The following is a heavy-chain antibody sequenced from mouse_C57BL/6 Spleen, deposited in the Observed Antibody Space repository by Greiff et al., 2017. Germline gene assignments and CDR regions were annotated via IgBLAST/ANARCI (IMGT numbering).Heavy chain of an antibody. CDR2: IAPETGGT. V-gene: IGHV1-15*01. CDR3: TRLAKINGNNESAWFAY. Sequence: QVQLQQSGAELVRPGASVTLSCKASGYTFTDYAMHWVKQTPVHGLEWIGAIAPETGGTAYNQKFKGKAILTADKSSSTAYMELRSLTSEDSAVYYCTRLAKINGNNESAWFAYWGQGTLVTVSA. CDR1: GYTFTDYA. D-gene: IGHD2-1*01. J-gene: IGHJ3*01.